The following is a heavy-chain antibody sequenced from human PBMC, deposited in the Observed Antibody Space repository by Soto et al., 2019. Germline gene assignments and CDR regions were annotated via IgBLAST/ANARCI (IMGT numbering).Heavy chain of an antibody. J-gene: IGHJ6*02. CDR2: ISAYNGNT. D-gene: IGHD3-22*01. Sequence: XSVKGSCNASGYTFTSYGISWVRQAPGQGLEWMGWISAYNGNTNYAQKLQGRVTMTTDTSTSTAYMELRSLRSDDTAVYYCARDSPGYYYDSSGYYVAPYYYGMDVWGQGTTVTVSS. V-gene: IGHV1-18*04. CDR1: GYTFTSYG. CDR3: ARDSPGYYYDSSGYYVAPYYYGMDV.